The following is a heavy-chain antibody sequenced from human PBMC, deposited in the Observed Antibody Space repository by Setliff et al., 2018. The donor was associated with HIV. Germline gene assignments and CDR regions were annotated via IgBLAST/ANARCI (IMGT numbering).Heavy chain of an antibody. J-gene: IGHJ3*02. V-gene: IGHV1-18*01. CDR3: ARDDVGYCSGGSCYHLFDTFDI. CDR1: GYNFDDNS. D-gene: IGHD2-15*01. CDR2: ISPYNGNT. Sequence: ASVKVSCKASGYNFDDNSINWVRQAPGQGLEWMGWISPYNGNTRYSQKFQGRVTMTTDTSTSTAYMELRSLRSDDTAVYYCARDDVGYCSGGSCYHLFDTFDIWGQGTVVTVSS.